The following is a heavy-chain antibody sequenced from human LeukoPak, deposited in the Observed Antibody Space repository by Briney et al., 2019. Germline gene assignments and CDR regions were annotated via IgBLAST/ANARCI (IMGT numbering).Heavy chain of an antibody. D-gene: IGHD5-12*01. Sequence: SETLSLTCTVSGGSISSSSYYWGWIRQPPGKGLEWIGSIYYSGSTYYNPSLKSRVTISVDTSKNQFSLKLSSVTAADTAVYYCARREVATINGDAFDIWGQGTMVTVSS. CDR3: ARREVATINGDAFDI. CDR1: GGSISSSSYY. CDR2: IYYSGST. J-gene: IGHJ3*02. V-gene: IGHV4-39*01.